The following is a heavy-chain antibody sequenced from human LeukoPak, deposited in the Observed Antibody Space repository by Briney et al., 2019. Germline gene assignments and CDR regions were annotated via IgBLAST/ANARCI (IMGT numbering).Heavy chain of an antibody. CDR2: ISSSSSYI. CDR1: GFTFSSYS. Sequence: RTGGSLRLSCAASGFTFSSYSMNWVRQAPGKGLEWVSSISSSSSYIYYADSVKGRFTISRDNSKNTLYLQMNSLRAEDTAVYYCARDLGAVTRVPMDVWGQGTTVTVSS. V-gene: IGHV3-21*01. D-gene: IGHD4-4*01. J-gene: IGHJ6*02. CDR3: ARDLGAVTRVPMDV.